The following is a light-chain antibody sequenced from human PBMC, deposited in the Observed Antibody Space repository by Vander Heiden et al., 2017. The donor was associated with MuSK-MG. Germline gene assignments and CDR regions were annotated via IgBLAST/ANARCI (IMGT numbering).Light chain of an antibody. J-gene: IGLJ2*01. Sequence: SSVLTQPPSVSLAPGRTARITCGGNNIGSKSVHWYQQKPGQAPVSVIEVDTDRPSGIPERLACSNSGKKDTRTLNRVEAGDAADDDCQVWASDQDQPVFGGGTKLTVL. CDR3: QVWASDQDQPV. CDR2: VDT. CDR1: NIGSKS. V-gene: IGLV3-21*04.